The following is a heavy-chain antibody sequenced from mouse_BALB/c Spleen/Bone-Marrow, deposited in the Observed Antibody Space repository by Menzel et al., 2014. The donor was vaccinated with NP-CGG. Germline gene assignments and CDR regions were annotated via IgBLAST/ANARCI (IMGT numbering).Heavy chain of an antibody. D-gene: IGHD4-1*01. CDR3: TTLTHTFDY. J-gene: IGHJ2*01. CDR1: GFNIKDTY. Sequence: EVQLQQSGAELVKPGASVKLSCTASGFNIKDTYMNWVKQRAEQGLEWIGRIDPANGYTEYDPKFQGKATIIADTSSNTAYLQLGSLTSEDTPIYYSTTLTHTFDYFAQHTTLTVSS. CDR2: IDPANGYT. V-gene: IGHV14-3*02.